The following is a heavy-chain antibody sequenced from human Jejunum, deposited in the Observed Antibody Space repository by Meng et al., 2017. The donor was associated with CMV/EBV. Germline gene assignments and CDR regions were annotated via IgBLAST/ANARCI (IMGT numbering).Heavy chain of an antibody. Sequence: QVPLQGPGPGLGGLSAPLSLTCTVSGDSISNYFWSWIRQPAGKKLEWIGRISPSGNINYIPSLKGRVTMSLDTSNNQIFLNLTSVTAADTALYYCARGESRGYYYFDYWGQGILVTVSS. J-gene: IGHJ4*02. V-gene: IGHV4-4*07. CDR2: ISPSGNI. D-gene: IGHD3-22*01. CDR1: GDSISNYF. CDR3: ARGESRGYYYFDY.